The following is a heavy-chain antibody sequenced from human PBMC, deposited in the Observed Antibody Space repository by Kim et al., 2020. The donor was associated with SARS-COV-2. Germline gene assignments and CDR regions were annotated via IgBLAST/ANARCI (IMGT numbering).Heavy chain of an antibody. V-gene: IGHV3-23*01. Sequence: GGYLRLSCAASGFTFSSYAMSWVRQAPGKGLEWVSAISGSGGSTYYADSVKGRFTISRDNSKNTLYLQMNSLRAEDTAVYYCAKDFTIFGVVIIGSLWDYWGQGTLVTVSS. CDR2: ISGSGGST. CDR3: AKDFTIFGVVIIGSLWDY. D-gene: IGHD3-3*01. J-gene: IGHJ4*02. CDR1: GFTFSSYA.